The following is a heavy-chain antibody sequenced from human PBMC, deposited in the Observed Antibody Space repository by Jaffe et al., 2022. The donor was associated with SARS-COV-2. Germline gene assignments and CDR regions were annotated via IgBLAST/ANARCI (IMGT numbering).Heavy chain of an antibody. CDR1: GFTFSSYA. D-gene: IGHD2-21*01. V-gene: IGHV3-30-3*01. J-gene: IGHJ3*02. CDR2: ISHDGNNK. Sequence: QVQLEESGGGVVQPGRSLRLSCAASGFTFSSYAMHWVRQTPGKGLEWVAVISHDGNNKLYADSVKGRFTISRDNSKNTLYLQMNSLRSEDTAVFYCARDPYGTSPGDAFQIWGQGTMVTVSS. CDR3: ARDPYGTSPGDAFQI.